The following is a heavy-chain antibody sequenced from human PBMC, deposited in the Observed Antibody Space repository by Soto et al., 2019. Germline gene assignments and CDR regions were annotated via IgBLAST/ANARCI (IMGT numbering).Heavy chain of an antibody. D-gene: IGHD2-21*01. CDR2: ISANGGYT. V-gene: IGHV3-23*01. Sequence: PGGSLRLSCAASGFTFSSYGMSWVRQAPGKGLEWVSAISANGGYTYYADSVKGRFTISRDNSKNTLYLQMNSLRAEDTAVYYCTTNVGQSSLWFGSWGQGTLVTVSS. CDR1: GFTFSSYG. J-gene: IGHJ5*02. CDR3: TTNVGQSSLWFGS.